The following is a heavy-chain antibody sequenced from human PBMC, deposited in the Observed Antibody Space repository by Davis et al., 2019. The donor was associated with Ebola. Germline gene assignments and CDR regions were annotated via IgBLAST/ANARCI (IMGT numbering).Heavy chain of an antibody. CDR1: GFTFSDYY. J-gene: IGHJ6*03. V-gene: IGHV3-11*04. Sequence: PGGSLRLSCAASGFTFSDYYMSWIRQAPGKGLEWVSYISSSGSTIYNADSVKGRFTISRDNAKNSLYLQMNSLRAEDTAVYYCARDRQLRFLEWDGGYYYYMDVWGKGTTVTVSS. CDR2: ISSSGSTI. CDR3: ARDRQLRFLEWDGGYYYYMDV. D-gene: IGHD3-3*01.